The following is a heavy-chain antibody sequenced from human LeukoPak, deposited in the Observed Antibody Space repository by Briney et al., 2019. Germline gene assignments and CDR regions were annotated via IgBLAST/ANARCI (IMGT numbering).Heavy chain of an antibody. D-gene: IGHD3-3*01. CDR1: GGSFSGYY. CDR3: ASAYYDFWSGYYGPADY. J-gene: IGHJ4*02. V-gene: IGHV4-34*01. Sequence: SETLSLTCVVYGGSFSGYYWSWIRQPPGKGLEWIGEINHSGSTNYSPSLKSRVTISVDTSKNQFSLKLSSVTAADTAVYYCASAYYDFWSGYYGPADYWGQGTLVTVSS. CDR2: INHSGST.